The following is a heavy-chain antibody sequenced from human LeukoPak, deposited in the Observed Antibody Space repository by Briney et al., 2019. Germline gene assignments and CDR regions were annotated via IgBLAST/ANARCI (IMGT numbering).Heavy chain of an antibody. CDR2: IYHRGNT. J-gene: IGHJ4*02. CDR1: NYSISSGYY. Sequence: SETLSLTCAVSNYSISSGYYWGWIRPPPGKGPEWIGSIYHRGNTYYHPALKSRVTISVNTSKNQLSLKLSSVTAADTAVYYCARIRMITFGGVIVRTYYFDYWGQGTLVIVSS. CDR3: ARIRMITFGGVIVRTYYFDY. D-gene: IGHD3-16*02. V-gene: IGHV4-38-2*01.